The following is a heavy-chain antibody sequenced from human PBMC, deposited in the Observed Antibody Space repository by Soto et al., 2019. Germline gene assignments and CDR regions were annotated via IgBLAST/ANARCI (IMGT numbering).Heavy chain of an antibody. V-gene: IGHV4-34*01. CDR2: INHSGST. Sequence: SETLSLTCAVYGGSFSGYYWSWIRQPPGKGLEWIGEINHSGSTNYNPSLKSRVTISVDTSKNQFSLKLSSVTAADAAVYYCARVLFLGVGYYYGMDVWGQGTMVTVSS. CDR1: GGSFSGYY. CDR3: ARVLFLGVGYYYGMDV. J-gene: IGHJ6*02.